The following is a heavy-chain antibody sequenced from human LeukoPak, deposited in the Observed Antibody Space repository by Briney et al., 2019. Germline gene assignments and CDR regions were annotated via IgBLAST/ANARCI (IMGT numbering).Heavy chain of an antibody. CDR2: ISAYNGNT. CDR1: GYTFTSYG. J-gene: IGHJ4*02. V-gene: IGHV1-18*04. D-gene: IGHD6-13*01. CDR3: ARKEQQLAFDY. Sequence: GASVKVSCKASGYTFTSYGISWVRQAPGQGLEWMGWISAYNGNTHYAQRLQGRVTMTTDTSTSTAYMELRSLRSDDTGMYYCARKEQQLAFDYWGQGTLVTVSS.